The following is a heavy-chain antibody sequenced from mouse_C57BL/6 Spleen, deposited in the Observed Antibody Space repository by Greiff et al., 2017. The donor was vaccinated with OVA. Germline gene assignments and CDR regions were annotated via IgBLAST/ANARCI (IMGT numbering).Heavy chain of an antibody. CDR3: ASFGSSPSWFAY. CDR1: GFSLTSYG. J-gene: IGHJ3*01. D-gene: IGHD1-1*01. Sequence: VQLQQSGPGLVQPSQSLSITCTVSGFSLTSYGVHWVRQSPGKGLEWLGVIWSGGSTDYNAAFISRLSISKDNSKSQVFFKMNSLQADDTAIYYCASFGSSPSWFAYWGQGTLVTVSA. CDR2: IWSGGST. V-gene: IGHV2-2*01.